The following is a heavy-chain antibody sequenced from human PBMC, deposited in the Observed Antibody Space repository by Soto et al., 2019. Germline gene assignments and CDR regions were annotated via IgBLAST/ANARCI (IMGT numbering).Heavy chain of an antibody. Sequence: GGSLRLSCAASGSTFRSFTMNWVRQAPGKGPEWVSTISSNSAYIYYTDALRGRFTISRDNAKNSLHLQMNSLRAEDTAVYYCTRDASRDSSARGWFDPWGPGTLVTVSS. CDR2: ISSNSAYI. CDR1: GSTFRSFT. V-gene: IGHV3-21*01. J-gene: IGHJ5*02. CDR3: TRDASRDSSARGWFDP. D-gene: IGHD6-13*01.